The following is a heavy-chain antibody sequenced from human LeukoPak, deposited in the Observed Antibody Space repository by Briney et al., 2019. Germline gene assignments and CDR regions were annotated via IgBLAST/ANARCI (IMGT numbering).Heavy chain of an antibody. J-gene: IGHJ6*04. V-gene: IGHV1-18*01. CDR3: ARTDYDILTGARMDV. CDR2: ISAYNANT. Sequence: GSSVKVSCKASGGTFNINAITWVRQAPGQGLEWMGWISAYNANTNYAQKFQGRVTMTTDTSTSTVYMELRSLRSDDTAIYYCARTDYDILTGARMDVWGKGTTVTVSS. CDR1: GGTFNINA. D-gene: IGHD3-9*01.